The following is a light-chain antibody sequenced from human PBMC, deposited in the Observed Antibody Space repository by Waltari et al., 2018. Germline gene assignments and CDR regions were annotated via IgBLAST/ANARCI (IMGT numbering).Light chain of an antibody. CDR1: TLGAKY. Sequence: SYELTQPPSVSVSPGQTASITFSGDTLGAKYACWYQQKPGQSPVLVTYEDSKRPSGIPERFSGSNSGNTATLTISGTQAMDEADYYCQAWDSSTYVFGTGTKVTVL. V-gene: IGLV3-1*01. CDR3: QAWDSSTYV. J-gene: IGLJ1*01. CDR2: EDS.